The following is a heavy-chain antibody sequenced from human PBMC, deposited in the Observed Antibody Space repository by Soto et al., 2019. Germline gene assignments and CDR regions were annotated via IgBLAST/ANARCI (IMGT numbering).Heavy chain of an antibody. CDR2: IDWDDDK. J-gene: IGHJ4*02. D-gene: IGHD6-19*01. V-gene: IGHV2-70*01. CDR3: ARLDSSGSGYVFDY. CDR1: GFSLSTSGVC. Sequence: SVPTSVNPTLSLTLTSTFSGFSLSTSGVCVSWIRQPPGKALEWLALIDWDDDKYYSTSLKTRLTISKDTSKNQVVLTMTNMDPVDTATSYCARLDSSGSGYVFDYWGQGTLVTVSS.